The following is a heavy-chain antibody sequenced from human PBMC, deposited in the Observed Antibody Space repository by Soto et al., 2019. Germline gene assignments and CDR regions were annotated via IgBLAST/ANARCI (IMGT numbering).Heavy chain of an antibody. Sequence: QVQLQESGPGLVKPSQTLSLTCTVSGGSISSGDYYWSWIRQPPGKGLEWIGYIYYSGSTSYNPSLKSRVTISVDTSKNQFSLKLSSVTAADTAVYYCARDWGYSSSFGFGNWFDPWGQGTLVTVSS. CDR1: GGSISSGDYY. J-gene: IGHJ5*02. D-gene: IGHD6-6*01. V-gene: IGHV4-30-4*01. CDR3: ARDWGYSSSFGFGNWFDP. CDR2: IYYSGST.